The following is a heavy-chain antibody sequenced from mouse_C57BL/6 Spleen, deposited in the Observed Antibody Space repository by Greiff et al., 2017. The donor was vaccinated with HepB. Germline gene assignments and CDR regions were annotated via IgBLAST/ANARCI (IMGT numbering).Heavy chain of an antibody. J-gene: IGHJ4*01. CDR1: GFTFSDYG. CDR3: ARSQLRLHYAMDF. Sequence: EVQLMESGGGLVKPGGSLKLSCAASGFTFSDYGMHWVRQAPEKGLEWVAYISSGSSTIYYADTVKGRFTISRDNAKNTLFLQMTSLRSEDTAMYYCARSQLRLHYAMDFWGQGTSVTVSS. CDR2: ISSGSSTI. V-gene: IGHV5-17*01. D-gene: IGHD3-2*02.